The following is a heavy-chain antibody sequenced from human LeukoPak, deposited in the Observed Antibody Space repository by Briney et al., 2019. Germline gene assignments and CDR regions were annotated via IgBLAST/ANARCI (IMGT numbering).Heavy chain of an antibody. CDR2: IKQDRREK. D-gene: IGHD6-6*01. J-gene: IGHJ5*02. CDR3: ARGGSSSMGYWFDP. V-gene: IGHV3-7*01. CDR1: GFTFSSYW. Sequence: GGSLRLSCAASGFTFSSYWMSWVRQAPGKGLEWVANIKQDRREKYYVDSVKGRFTISRDNAKNSLYLQMNSLRAEDTAVYYCARGGSSSMGYWFDPWGQGTLVTVSS.